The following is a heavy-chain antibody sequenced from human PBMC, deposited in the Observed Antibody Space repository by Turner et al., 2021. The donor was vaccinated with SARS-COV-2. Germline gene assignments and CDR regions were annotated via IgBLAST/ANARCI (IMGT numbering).Heavy chain of an antibody. Sequence: LHLQESGPRLVKPSETPSLTCTVSGGSISSSTYYWGGIRQPPGKGLEWIGNIYYSGSTNYNPTLKSGGTKSVDTPKNQFSLKLGSVTAADTAVYYCASSRFMSGYSFDYWGQGTLVTVSS. CDR1: GGSISSSTYY. J-gene: IGHJ4*02. CDR2: IYYSGST. CDR3: ASSRFMSGYSFDY. D-gene: IGHD3-3*01. V-gene: IGHV4-39*01.